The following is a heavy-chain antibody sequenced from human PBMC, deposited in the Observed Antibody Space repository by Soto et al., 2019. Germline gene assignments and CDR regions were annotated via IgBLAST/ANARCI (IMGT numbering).Heavy chain of an antibody. D-gene: IGHD2-15*01. CDR2: IGTAGDT. J-gene: IGHJ6*02. V-gene: IGHV3-13*01. Sequence: GGSLRLSCAASGFTFSSYDMHWVRQATGKGLEWVSAIGTAGDTYYPGSVKGRFTISRENAKNSLYLQMNSLRAGDTAVYYCASTGDSDCSGGSWTYYYYGMDVWGQGTTVTVSS. CDR3: ASTGDSDCSGGSWTYYYYGMDV. CDR1: GFTFSSYD.